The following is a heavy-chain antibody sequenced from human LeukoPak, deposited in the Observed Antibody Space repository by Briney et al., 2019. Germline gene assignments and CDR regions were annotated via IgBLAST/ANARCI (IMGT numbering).Heavy chain of an antibody. CDR3: AKDRGHNYGFGDDY. D-gene: IGHD5-18*01. Sequence: PGGSLRLSCAASGFTFSSYDMNWVRQAPGKGLEWVSAISGSGTVTYYTDSVKGRFTISRDNSKNTLYLQMNSLRAEDTAVYYCAKDRGHNYGFGDDYWGQGTLVTVSS. CDR1: GFTFSSYD. CDR2: ISGSGTVT. V-gene: IGHV3-23*01. J-gene: IGHJ4*02.